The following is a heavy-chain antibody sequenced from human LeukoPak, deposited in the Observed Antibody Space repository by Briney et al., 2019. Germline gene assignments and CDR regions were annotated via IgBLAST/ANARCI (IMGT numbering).Heavy chain of an antibody. Sequence: GGSLRLSCAASGFTFRRYSMFWVRQAPGQGLEWVAVIWYDGSRSDYPDSVKGRFTISRDNSKNTLFLQMNSLRGEDTAVYYCTRDAADYFDSSASFDYWGQGTLVTVSS. V-gene: IGHV3-30*04. CDR2: IWYDGSRS. CDR1: GFTFRRYS. J-gene: IGHJ4*02. D-gene: IGHD3-22*01. CDR3: TRDAADYFDSSASFDY.